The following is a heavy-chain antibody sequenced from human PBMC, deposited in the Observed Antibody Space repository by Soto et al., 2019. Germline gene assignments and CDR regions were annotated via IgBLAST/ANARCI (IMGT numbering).Heavy chain of an antibody. D-gene: IGHD3-10*01. V-gene: IGHV3-48*02. Sequence: PGGSLRLSCAASGFTFSSYSMNWVRQAPGKGLEWVSYISSSSSTIYYADSVKGRFTISRDNAKNSLYLQMSSLRDEDTAVYYCARERGSGRPTYYYYGMDVWGQGTTVTVSS. CDR2: ISSSSSTI. CDR1: GFTFSSYS. CDR3: ARERGSGRPTYYYYGMDV. J-gene: IGHJ6*02.